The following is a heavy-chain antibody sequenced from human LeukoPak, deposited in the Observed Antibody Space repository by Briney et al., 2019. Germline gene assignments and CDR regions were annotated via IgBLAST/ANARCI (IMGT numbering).Heavy chain of an antibody. CDR1: GFTFSSYA. CDR3: AKGRKKYDFWSGYSDY. CDR2: ISYDGSNK. Sequence: GGSLRLSCAASGFTFSSYAMHWVRQAPGKGLEWAAVISYDGSNKYYADSVKGRFTISRDNSKNTLYLQMNSLRAEDTAVYYCAKGRKKYDFWSGYSDYWGQGTLVTVSS. J-gene: IGHJ4*02. V-gene: IGHV3-30-3*01. D-gene: IGHD3-3*01.